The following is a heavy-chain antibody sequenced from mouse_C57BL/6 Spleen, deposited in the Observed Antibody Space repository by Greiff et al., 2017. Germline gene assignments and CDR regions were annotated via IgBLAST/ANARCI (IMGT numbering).Heavy chain of an antibody. J-gene: IGHJ3*01. CDR3: GRGGGLRLPFAY. CDR2: IYPGDGDT. Sequence: VQLQQSGPELVKPGASVKISCKASGYAFSSSWMNWVKQRPGKGLEWIGRIYPGDGDTNYNGKFKGKATLTADKSSSTAYMQLSSLASEDSAVCFCGRGGGLRLPFAYWGQGTLVTVSA. V-gene: IGHV1-82*01. D-gene: IGHD3-2*02. CDR1: GYAFSSSW.